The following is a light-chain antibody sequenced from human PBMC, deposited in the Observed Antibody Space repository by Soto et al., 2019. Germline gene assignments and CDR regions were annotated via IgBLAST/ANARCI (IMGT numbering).Light chain of an antibody. Sequence: DIVVTQSPDSLAVSLGERATINCKSSQSVLYSSNSKTYLAWYQRKPGKAPKLLIYKASTLKSGVPSRFSGSGSGTEFTLTISSLQPDDFATYYCQHYNSYSEAFGQGTKVDIK. CDR2: KAS. J-gene: IGKJ1*01. CDR3: QHYNSYSEA. CDR1: QSVLYSSNSKTY. V-gene: IGKV4-1*01.